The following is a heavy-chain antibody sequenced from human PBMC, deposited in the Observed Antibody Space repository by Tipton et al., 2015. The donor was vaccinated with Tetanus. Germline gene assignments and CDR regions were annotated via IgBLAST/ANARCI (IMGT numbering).Heavy chain of an antibody. Sequence: SLRLSCAASGFTVSSNYMSWVRQAPGKGLEWVSVIYSGGSTYYADSVKGRFTISRDNSKNTLYLQMNSLRAEDTAVYYCARMTTVTSSNWFDPWGQGTLVTVSS. V-gene: IGHV3-53*01. J-gene: IGHJ5*02. D-gene: IGHD4-17*01. CDR3: ARMTTVTSSNWFDP. CDR1: GFTVSSNY. CDR2: IYSGGST.